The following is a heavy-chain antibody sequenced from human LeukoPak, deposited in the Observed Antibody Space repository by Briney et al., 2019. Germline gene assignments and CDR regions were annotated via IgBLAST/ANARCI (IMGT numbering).Heavy chain of an antibody. CDR3: ASPSIAARFHYYYYYMDV. D-gene: IGHD6-6*01. V-gene: IGHV1-69*13. CDR2: IIPIFGTA. Sequence: ASVKVSCKASGGTFSSYAISWVRQAPGQGLEWMGGIIPIFGTANYAQKFQGRVTITADESTNTAYMELSSLRSEDTAVYYCASPSIAARFHYYYYYMDVWGKGTTVTVSS. CDR1: GGTFSSYA. J-gene: IGHJ6*03.